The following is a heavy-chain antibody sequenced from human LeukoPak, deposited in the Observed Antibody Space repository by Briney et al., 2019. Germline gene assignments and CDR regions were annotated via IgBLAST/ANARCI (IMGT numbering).Heavy chain of an antibody. CDR2: INSDGSST. D-gene: IGHD3-22*01. V-gene: IGHV3-74*01. CDR1: GFTFSSYW. J-gene: IGHJ3*02. CDR3: ARAGDSSGYVGRGYI. Sequence: PGGSLRLSCAASGFTFSSYWMHWVRQAPGKGLVWVSRINSDGSSTSYADSVKGRFTISRDNAKNTLYLQMNSLRAEDTAVYYCARAGDSSGYVGRGYIWGQGTMVTVSS.